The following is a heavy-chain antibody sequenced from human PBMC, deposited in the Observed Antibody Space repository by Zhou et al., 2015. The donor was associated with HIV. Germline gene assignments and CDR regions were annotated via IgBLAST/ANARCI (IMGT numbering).Heavy chain of an antibody. Sequence: QVQLVQSGADVKKPGASVKVSCKASGYTFTDYYVHWVRQAPGQGLEWMGRINPNSGGTDYAQKFKGRVTMTRDTSINTAYMDVRRLTSDDTALYYCARGESLDSSSYLPAYWGQGTLVTVSS. CDR2: INPNSGGT. V-gene: IGHV1-2*06. CDR1: GYTFTDYY. J-gene: IGHJ4*02. D-gene: IGHD6-19*01. CDR3: ARGESLDSSSYLPAY.